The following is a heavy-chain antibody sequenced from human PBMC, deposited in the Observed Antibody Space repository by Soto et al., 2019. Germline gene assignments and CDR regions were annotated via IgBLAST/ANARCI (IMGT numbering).Heavy chain of an antibody. V-gene: IGHV5-51*01. J-gene: IGHJ6*02. CDR1: GYSFTSYW. CDR2: IYPGDSDT. D-gene: IGHD6-13*01. CDR3: ATLKPDSSSWYPYGMAV. Sequence: PGESLKISCKGSGYSFTSYWIGWVRQMPGKGLEWMGIIYPGDSDTRYSPSFQGQVTISADKSLSTAYLQCGGLKASDTAMYYCATLKPDSSSWYPYGMAVWGQGTTVTVSS.